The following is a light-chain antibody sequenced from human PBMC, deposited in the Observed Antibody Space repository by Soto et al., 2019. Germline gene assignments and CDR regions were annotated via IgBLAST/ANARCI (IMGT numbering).Light chain of an antibody. CDR1: QSVSTN. CDR3: QQYNSWPPIFT. CDR2: GAS. V-gene: IGKV3-15*01. J-gene: IGKJ3*01. Sequence: ERVMTQSPATLSVSPGERATLSCRASQSVSTNLAWYQQKPGQAPRLLIYGASTRATGIPARFSGSGSGTEFTLPISSLQYEDFAVYYCQQYNSWPPIFTFGPGTKVDIK.